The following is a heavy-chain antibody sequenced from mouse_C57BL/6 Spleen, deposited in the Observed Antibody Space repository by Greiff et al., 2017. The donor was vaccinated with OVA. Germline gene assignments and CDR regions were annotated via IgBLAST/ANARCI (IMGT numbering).Heavy chain of an antibody. V-gene: IGHV1-64*01. CDR3: ARILDYGNYFYYAMDY. CDR2: IHPNSGST. CDR1: GYTFTSYW. Sequence: VQLQQPGAELVKPGASVKLSCKASGYTFTSYWMHWVKQRPGQGLEWIGMIHPNSGSTNYNEKFKSKATLTVDKSSSTAYMQLSSLTSEDSAVYYCARILDYGNYFYYAMDYWGQGTSVTVSS. D-gene: IGHD2-1*01. J-gene: IGHJ4*01.